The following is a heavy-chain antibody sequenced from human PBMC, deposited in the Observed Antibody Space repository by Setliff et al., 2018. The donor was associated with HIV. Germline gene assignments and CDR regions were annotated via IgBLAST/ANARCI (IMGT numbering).Heavy chain of an antibody. D-gene: IGHD3-10*01. CDR2: IYVSGST. Sequence: SETLSLTCTVSGGSITSGTYFWSWIRQPAGKGLEWIGRIYVSGSTNYNPSLKSRLTISLDTSKNQFSLKLSSVTAADTAVYYCARGLWFGGSYWFDPWGQGTLVTVSS. CDR1: GGSITSGTYF. CDR3: ARGLWFGGSYWFDP. V-gene: IGHV4-61*10. J-gene: IGHJ5*02.